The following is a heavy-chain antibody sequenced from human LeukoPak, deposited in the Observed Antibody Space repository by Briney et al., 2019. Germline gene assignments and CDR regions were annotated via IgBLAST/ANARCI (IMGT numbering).Heavy chain of an antibody. V-gene: IGHV3-21*01. CDR3: ARSFSSGYLGFDY. CDR2: ISSSSSYI. D-gene: IGHD3-22*01. CDR1: GFTFSSYS. J-gene: IGHJ4*02. Sequence: GGSLRLTCAASGFTFSSYSMNWVRQAPGKGLEWVSSISSSSSYIYYADSVKGRFTISRDNAKNSLYLQMNSLGAEDTAVYYCARSFSSGYLGFDYWGQGTLVTVSS.